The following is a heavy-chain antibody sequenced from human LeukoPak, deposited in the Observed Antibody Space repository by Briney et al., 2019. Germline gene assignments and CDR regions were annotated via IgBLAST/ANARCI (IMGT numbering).Heavy chain of an antibody. D-gene: IGHD3-10*01. V-gene: IGHV1-18*01. J-gene: IGHJ4*02. CDR1: GYTFTSYG. CDR3: ARGGVRGDFDY. CDR2: ISAYNGNT. Sequence: ASVKVSCKASGYTFTSYGVSWVRQAPGQGLMWMGGISAYNGNTNYAQTLQDRVTMTTDTSTSTAYMELSSLRSEDAAVYYCARGGVRGDFDYWGQGTLVTVSS.